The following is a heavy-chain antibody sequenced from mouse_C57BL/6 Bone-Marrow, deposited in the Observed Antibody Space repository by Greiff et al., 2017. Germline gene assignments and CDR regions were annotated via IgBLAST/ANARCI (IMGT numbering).Heavy chain of an antibody. CDR3: ARGLDYGSSDYLDY. CDR1: GYTFTSYW. J-gene: IGHJ2*01. Sequence: QVQLQQPGAELVMPGASVKLSCKASGYTFTSYWMHWVKQRPGQGLEWIGEIDPSDSYTNYNQKFKGKSTLTVDTSSSTAYMQLSSLTSGDSAVYYGARGLDYGSSDYLDYWGQGTTLTVSS. V-gene: IGHV1-69*01. D-gene: IGHD1-1*01. CDR2: IDPSDSYT.